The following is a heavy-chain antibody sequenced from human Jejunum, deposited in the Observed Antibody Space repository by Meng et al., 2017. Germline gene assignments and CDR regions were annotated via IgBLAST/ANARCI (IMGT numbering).Heavy chain of an antibody. V-gene: IGHV4-59*01. CDR3: ARRKVSTYNYGMDI. CDR2: VYYRGST. J-gene: IGHJ6*02. CDR1: GGTISEYH. D-gene: IGHD2-8*01. Sequence: GSLRLSCTVSGGTISEYHWSWLRQSPGKRLEWIGNVYYRGSTNFNPSLQSRITTSVDTSKNQFSLKLTSVTAADTAVYYCARRKVSTYNYGMDIWGPGTTVTVSS.